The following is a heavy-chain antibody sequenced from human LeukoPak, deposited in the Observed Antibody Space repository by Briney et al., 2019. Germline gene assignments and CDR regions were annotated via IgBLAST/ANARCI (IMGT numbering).Heavy chain of an antibody. J-gene: IGHJ4*02. CDR1: GFTVSSNY. Sequence: GRSLRLSCAASGFTVSSNYMSWVRQAPGKGLEWVSAISSSGGSTYYADSVKGRFTISRDNSKNTLYLQMNSLRAEDTAAYYCAKDHDYDYFDYWGQGTLVTVSS. D-gene: IGHD5-12*01. CDR2: ISSSGGST. CDR3: AKDHDYDYFDY. V-gene: IGHV3-23*01.